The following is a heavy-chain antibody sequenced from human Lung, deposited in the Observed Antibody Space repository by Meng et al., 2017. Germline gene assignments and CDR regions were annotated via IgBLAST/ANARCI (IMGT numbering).Heavy chain of an antibody. CDR1: GGSISSIDW. D-gene: IGHD6-19*01. J-gene: IGHJ4*02. Sequence: QVQVQESGPGLGKPSGTLALTCVVSGGSISSIDWWSWVRQPPGKGLEWIGEIYHGGDTNYNPSLKSRVTIAIDRSKNQFSLKLSSVTAADTAVYYCASWIYSCGWQWGQGTLVTVSS. CDR3: ASWIYSCGWQ. V-gene: IGHV4/OR15-8*02. CDR2: IYHGGDT.